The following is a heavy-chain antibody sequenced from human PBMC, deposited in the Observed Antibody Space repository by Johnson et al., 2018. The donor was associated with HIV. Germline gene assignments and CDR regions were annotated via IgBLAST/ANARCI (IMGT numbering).Heavy chain of an antibody. CDR1: GFTFSSNA. CDR2: KRYDGSNK. CDR3: GGSYYYDSSGYYARNAFDI. D-gene: IGHD3-22*01. V-gene: IGHV3-30*02. J-gene: IGHJ3*02. Sequence: QVQLVESGGGVVQPGRSLRLSCAASGFTFSSNAMHWVRQAPGKGLERVSFKRYDGSNKYYADFVKGRFTTSRDNSNNTLYLQMNSLRAEDTAVYYCGGSYYYDSSGYYARNAFDIWGQGTMVTVSS.